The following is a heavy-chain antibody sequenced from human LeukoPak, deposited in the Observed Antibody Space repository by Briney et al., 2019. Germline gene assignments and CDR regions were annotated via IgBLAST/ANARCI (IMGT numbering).Heavy chain of an antibody. CDR3: ARQDGGYYYYYYMDV. Sequence: PSXTLSLTCTVSGGSISSSSYYWGWIRQPPGKGLEWIGSIYYSGSTYYNPSLKSRVTISVDTSKNQFSLKLSSVTAADTAVYYCARQDGGYYYYYYMDVWGKGTTVTVSS. CDR1: GGSISSSSYY. J-gene: IGHJ6*03. CDR2: IYYSGST. V-gene: IGHV4-39*01.